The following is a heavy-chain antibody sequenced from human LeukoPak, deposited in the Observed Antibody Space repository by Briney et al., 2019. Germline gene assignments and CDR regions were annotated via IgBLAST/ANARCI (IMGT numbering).Heavy chain of an antibody. CDR1: GGSFSSYY. D-gene: IGHD3-22*01. CDR2: IYYSGST. CDR3: ARVLNYYDSSGYYTQEYYFDY. J-gene: IGHJ4*02. Sequence: SSETLSLTCAVYGGSFSSYYWGWIRQPPGKGLEWIGSIYYSGSTYYNPSLKSRVTISVDTSKNQFSLKLSSVTAADTAVYYCARVLNYYDSSGYYTQEYYFDYWGQGTLVTVSS. V-gene: IGHV4-39*01.